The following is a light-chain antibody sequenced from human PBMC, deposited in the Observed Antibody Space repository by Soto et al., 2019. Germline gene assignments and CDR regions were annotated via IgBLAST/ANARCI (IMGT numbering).Light chain of an antibody. CDR2: GAS. CDR3: QQRSNWPQK. V-gene: IGKV3-11*01. J-gene: IGKJ1*01. CDR1: QRVYSN. Sequence: FVLTHSPDTLSVSPWESATLSCRASQRVYSNLAWYQQRPGQAPRLLIYGASTRATGIAARFSGSGSGTDFTLTISSLEPEDFAVYYCQQRSNWPQKFGQGTKVDIK.